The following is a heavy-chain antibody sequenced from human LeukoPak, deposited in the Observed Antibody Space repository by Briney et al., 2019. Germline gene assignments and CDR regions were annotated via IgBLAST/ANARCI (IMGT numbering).Heavy chain of an antibody. D-gene: IGHD3-10*01. Sequence: PGGSLRLSCAASGFTFSSYAMSWVRQAPGKGLELVPAISGSGGSTYYADSVKGRFTISRDNSKNTLYLQMNSLRAEDTAVYYCAKYPQVLLWFGELYYWGQGTLVTVSS. CDR1: GFTFSSYA. CDR3: AKYPQVLLWFGELYY. J-gene: IGHJ4*02. CDR2: ISGSGGST. V-gene: IGHV3-23*01.